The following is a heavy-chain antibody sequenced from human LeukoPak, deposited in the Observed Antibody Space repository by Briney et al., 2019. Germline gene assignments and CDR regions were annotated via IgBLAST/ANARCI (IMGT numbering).Heavy chain of an antibody. Sequence: ASVKVSCKASGYTFTGYYMHWVRQAPGQGLEWMGWINPNSGGTNYAQKFQGRVTMTRDTSISTAYMELSRLRSDDTAVYYCARDRLYCSSTSCYAGRLGTDVWGQGTTVTVSS. J-gene: IGHJ6*02. CDR2: INPNSGGT. CDR3: ARDRLYCSSTSCYAGRLGTDV. D-gene: IGHD2-2*01. CDR1: GYTFTGYY. V-gene: IGHV1-2*02.